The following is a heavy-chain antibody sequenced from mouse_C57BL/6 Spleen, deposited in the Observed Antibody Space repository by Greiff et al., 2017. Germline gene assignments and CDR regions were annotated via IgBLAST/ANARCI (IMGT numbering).Heavy chain of an antibody. J-gene: IGHJ2*01. D-gene: IGHD1-1*01. CDR2: IHPNSGST. Sequence: QVQLQQPGAELVKPGASVKLSCKASGYTFTSYWMHWVKQRPGQGLEWIGMIHPNSGSTNYNEKFNSKATLTVDKSSSTAYMQLSSLTSEDSAVYYCAREAITTVVEAFDYWGQGTTLTVSS. V-gene: IGHV1-64*01. CDR3: AREAITTVVEAFDY. CDR1: GYTFTSYW.